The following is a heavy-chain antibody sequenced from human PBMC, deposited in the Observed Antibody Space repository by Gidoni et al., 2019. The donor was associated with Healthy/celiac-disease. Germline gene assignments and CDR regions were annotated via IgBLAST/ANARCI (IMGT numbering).Heavy chain of an antibody. D-gene: IGHD3-3*01. CDR2: IYYSGST. CDR3: ARLSDFWSGYYIL. J-gene: IGHJ4*02. CDR1: GGSISSSSYY. Sequence: QRQLQESGPGLVKTSDTLSATCTVSGGSISSSSYYWGWIRQPPGKGLEWIGSIYYSGSTYYNPSLKSRVTISVDTSKNQFSLKLSSVTAADTAVYYCARLSDFWSGYYILWGQGTLVTVSS. V-gene: IGHV4-39*01.